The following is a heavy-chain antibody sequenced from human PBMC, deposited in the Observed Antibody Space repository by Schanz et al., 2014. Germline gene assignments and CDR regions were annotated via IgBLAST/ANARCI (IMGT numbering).Heavy chain of an antibody. Sequence: VQLVESGGGLVKPGGSLRLSCTASGFTFSYYNMNWVRQAPGKGLEWVSSICNGGGYIYYADSVKGRFTISRDNAKNSVYLQMHSLRAEDTALYYCARDRDAGGYDSWGQGTLVTVSS. D-gene: IGHD2-8*02. CDR1: GFTFSYYN. CDR2: ICNGGGYI. CDR3: ARDRDAGGYDS. V-gene: IGHV3-21*01. J-gene: IGHJ5*01.